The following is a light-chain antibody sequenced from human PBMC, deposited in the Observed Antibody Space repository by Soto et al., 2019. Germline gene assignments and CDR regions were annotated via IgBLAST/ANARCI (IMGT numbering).Light chain of an antibody. CDR3: SSYTSSSNLHYV. CDR1: SSDVGGYNY. V-gene: IGLV2-14*01. J-gene: IGLJ1*01. CDR2: DVS. Sequence: QSALTQPASVSGSPGQSITISCTGTSSDVGGYNYVSWYQQHPGKAPKLMIYDVSNRPSGVSNRFSGSKSGNTASLTISGLQAEDEADYYCSSYTSSSNLHYVFGTGTKVTVL.